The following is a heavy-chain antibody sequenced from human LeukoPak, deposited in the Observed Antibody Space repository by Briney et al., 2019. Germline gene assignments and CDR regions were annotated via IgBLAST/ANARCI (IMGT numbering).Heavy chain of an antibody. J-gene: IGHJ3*02. Sequence: ASVKVSCKASAYTFRAYFMHWVRQAPGQGLEWMGWINPNGGTTNYAQKFQGRVTLTRDTSISTAYMEMSRLRSDDTAVYYCSREGMGAARLDASDIWGQGTMVTVSS. V-gene: IGHV1-2*02. CDR1: AYTFRAYF. CDR3: SREGMGAARLDASDI. CDR2: INPNGGTT. D-gene: IGHD1-26*01.